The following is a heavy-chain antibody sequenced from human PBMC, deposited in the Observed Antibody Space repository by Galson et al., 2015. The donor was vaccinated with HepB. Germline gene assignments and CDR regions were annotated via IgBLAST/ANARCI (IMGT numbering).Heavy chain of an antibody. D-gene: IGHD2-21*02. J-gene: IGHJ4*02. CDR3: ASQDCGGDCYSNPDFDY. CDR2: ISSSSSTI. Sequence: SLRLSCAASGFTFSSYSMNWVRQAPGKGLEWVSYISSSSSTIYYADSVKGRFTISRDNAKNSLYLQMNSLRDEDTAVYYCASQDCGGDCYSNPDFDYWGQGTLVTVSS. V-gene: IGHV3-48*02. CDR1: GFTFSSYS.